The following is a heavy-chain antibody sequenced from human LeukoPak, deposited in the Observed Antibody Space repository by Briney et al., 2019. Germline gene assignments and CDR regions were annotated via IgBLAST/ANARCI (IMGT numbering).Heavy chain of an antibody. CDR2: FDPEDGET. D-gene: IGHD3-10*01. V-gene: IGHV1-24*01. J-gene: IGHJ4*02. CDR1: GFTFSNYA. CDR3: ATLIVYGSGSPL. Sequence: GGSLRLSCAASGFTFSNYAMHWVRQAPGKGLEWMGGFDPEDGETIYAQKFQGRVAMTEDTSTDTAYMELSSLRSEDTAVYYCATLIVYGSGSPLWGQGTLVTVSS.